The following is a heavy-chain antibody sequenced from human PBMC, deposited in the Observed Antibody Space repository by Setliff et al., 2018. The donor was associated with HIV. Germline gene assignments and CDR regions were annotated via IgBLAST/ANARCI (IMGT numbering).Heavy chain of an antibody. Sequence: SETLSLTCTVSGGSISSGSYYWSWIRQPAGKGLEWIGRIYTSGSTNYNPSLKSRVTISVDTSKNQFSLKLSSVTAADAAVYYCARDRSSGRGYYYYYYMDVWGKGTTVTVSS. V-gene: IGHV4-61*02. J-gene: IGHJ6*03. D-gene: IGHD6-19*01. CDR3: ARDRSSGRGYYYYYYMDV. CDR1: GGSISSGSYY. CDR2: IYTSGST.